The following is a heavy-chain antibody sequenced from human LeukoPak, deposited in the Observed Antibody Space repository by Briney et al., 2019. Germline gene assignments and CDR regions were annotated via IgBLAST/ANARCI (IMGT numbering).Heavy chain of an antibody. Sequence: GRSLRLSCAASGFTFSIYAMSWVRQAPGKRLEWVSAISGSGGSTYYADSVKGRFTISRDNSKNTLYLQMNSLRAEDTAVYYCAREGGSSSYNWFDPWGQGTLVTVSS. V-gene: IGHV3-23*01. CDR1: GFTFSIYA. D-gene: IGHD6-13*01. J-gene: IGHJ5*02. CDR2: ISGSGGST. CDR3: AREGGSSSYNWFDP.